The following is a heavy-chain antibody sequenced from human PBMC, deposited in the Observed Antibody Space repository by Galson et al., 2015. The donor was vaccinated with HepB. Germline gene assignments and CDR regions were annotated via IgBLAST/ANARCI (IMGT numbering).Heavy chain of an antibody. V-gene: IGHV3-48*02. D-gene: IGHD6-19*01. Sequence: SLRLSCAASGFTFSSYSMNWVRQAPGKGLEWVSYISSSSSTIYYADSVRGRFTISRDNAKNSLYLQMNSLRDEDTAVYYCARDHNSDWYGDVFDIWGQGTVVTVSS. CDR3: ARDHNSDWYGDVFDI. J-gene: IGHJ3*02. CDR1: GFTFSSYS. CDR2: ISSSSSTI.